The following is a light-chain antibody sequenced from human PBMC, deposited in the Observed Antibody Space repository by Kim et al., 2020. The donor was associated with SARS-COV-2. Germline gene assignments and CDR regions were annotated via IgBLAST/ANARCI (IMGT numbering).Light chain of an antibody. CDR1: RYVSGSN. CDR3: HQYSSSPFT. J-gene: IGKJ4*01. CDR2: DTS. Sequence: SPGQQANPPSRPSRYVSGSNLAWYQHKPGQPPRLLIYDTSDRASRIPDRFSCRGSGTDFTLSISRLEPGDFALYYCHQYSSSPFTFGGRTKMDIK. V-gene: IGKV3-20*01.